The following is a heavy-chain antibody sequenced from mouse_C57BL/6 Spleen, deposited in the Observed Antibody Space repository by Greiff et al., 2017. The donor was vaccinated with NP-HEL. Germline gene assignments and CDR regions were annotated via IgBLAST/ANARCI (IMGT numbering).Heavy chain of an antibody. CDR2: IHPSDSAT. Sequence: QVQLQQPGAELVKPGASVKVSCKASGYTFTSYWMHWVKQRPGQGLEWIGRIHPSDSATNYNQKFKGKATLTVDKSSSPAYMQLSSLTSEDSAVFYCAPLLLSQYFDVWGTGTTVTVSS. CDR3: APLLLSQYFDV. V-gene: IGHV1-74*01. CDR1: GYTFTSYW. J-gene: IGHJ1*03.